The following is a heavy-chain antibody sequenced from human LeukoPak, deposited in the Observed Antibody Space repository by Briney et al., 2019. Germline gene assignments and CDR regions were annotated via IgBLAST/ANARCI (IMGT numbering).Heavy chain of an antibody. V-gene: IGHV1-69*13. CDR3: ARNIITFGGVIVGFDY. D-gene: IGHD3-16*02. CDR2: IIPIFGTA. CDR1: GVTFSSYA. J-gene: IGHJ4*02. Sequence: ATSVKVSCKASGVTFSSYAIGWVRQAPGQGLEWIGGIIPIFGTANYAQKFQGRVTITADESTSTAYMELSSLRSEDTAVYYCARNIITFGGVIVGFDYWGQGTLVTVSS.